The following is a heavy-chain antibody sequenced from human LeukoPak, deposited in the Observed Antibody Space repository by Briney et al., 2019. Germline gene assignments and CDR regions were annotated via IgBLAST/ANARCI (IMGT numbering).Heavy chain of an antibody. CDR2: IYYSGST. D-gene: IGHD3-22*01. Sequence: SQTLSLTCTVSGGSISSGDYYWSWIRQPPGKGLEWIGYIYYSGSTYYNPSLKSRVTISVDTSKNQFSLKLSSVTAADTAVYYCTRGSYYYDSSGYLDHFDYWGQGTLVTVSS. V-gene: IGHV4-30-4*08. CDR3: TRGSYYYDSSGYLDHFDY. J-gene: IGHJ4*02. CDR1: GGSISSGDYY.